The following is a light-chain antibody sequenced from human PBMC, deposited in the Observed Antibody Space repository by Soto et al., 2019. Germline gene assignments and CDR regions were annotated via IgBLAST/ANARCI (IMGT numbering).Light chain of an antibody. Sequence: QSVLTQPPSVSGAPGQRVTISCTGSSSNIGAGYDVHWYQQLPGTAPKLLIYGNSNRPSGVPDRFSGSKSGTSASLAITGLEAEDDADYYRQAYDSSLSGDVFGPGIKLTVL. J-gene: IGLJ1*01. CDR1: SSNIGAGYD. V-gene: IGLV1-40*01. CDR3: QAYDSSLSGDV. CDR2: GNS.